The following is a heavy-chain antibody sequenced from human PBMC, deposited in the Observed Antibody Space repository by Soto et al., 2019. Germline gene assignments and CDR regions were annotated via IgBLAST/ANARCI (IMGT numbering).Heavy chain of an antibody. Sequence: GASVKVSCKASGFSFTGYYIHWLRQAPGQGLEWMGWINAHSGGTEYAQKFQGRVTLTRDTSIATAYLTLTSLTSDDTALYYCAKDLTRQLAYWLDPWRQRTQVTVSS. CDR1: GFSFTGYY. CDR2: INAHSGGT. J-gene: IGHJ5*02. CDR3: AKDLTRQLAYWLDP. V-gene: IGHV1-2*02. D-gene: IGHD6-6*01.